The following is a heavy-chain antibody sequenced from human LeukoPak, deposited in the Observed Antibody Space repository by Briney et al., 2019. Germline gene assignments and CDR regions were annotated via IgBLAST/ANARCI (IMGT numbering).Heavy chain of an antibody. V-gene: IGHV3-30-3*01. CDR2: ISYDGSNE. CDR3: AKEGFDS. J-gene: IGHJ4*02. CDR1: GFTFSSYA. Sequence: GGSLRLSCAASGFTFSSYAMYWVRQAPGKGLEWVAVISYDGSNEYYADSVKGRFTISRDNSENTLYLQMNSLRAEDTAVYYCAKEGFDSWGQGTLVTVSS.